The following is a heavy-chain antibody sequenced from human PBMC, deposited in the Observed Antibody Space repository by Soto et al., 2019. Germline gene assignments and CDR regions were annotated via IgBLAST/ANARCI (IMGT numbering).Heavy chain of an antibody. V-gene: IGHV4-4*02. CDR1: GGSISSSNW. CDR3: ARELNYYDSSGSAFDY. D-gene: IGHD3-22*01. J-gene: IGHJ4*02. Sequence: SETLSLTCAVSGGSISSSNWWSWVRQPPGKGLEWIGEIYHSGSTNYNPSLKSRVTISVDKYKNQFSLKLSSVTAADKAVYYCARELNYYDSSGSAFDYWGQGTLVTVSS. CDR2: IYHSGST.